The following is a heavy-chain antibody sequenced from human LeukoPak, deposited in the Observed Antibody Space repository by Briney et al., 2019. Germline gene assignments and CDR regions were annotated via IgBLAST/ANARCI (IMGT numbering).Heavy chain of an antibody. J-gene: IGHJ6*03. CDR2: IYTSGST. V-gene: IGHV4-61*02. CDR3: ARDYSTPSYYYYMDV. CDR1: GGSISSGSYY. D-gene: IGHD6-6*01. Sequence: SQTLSLTCTVSGGSISSGSYYWSWIRQPAGKGLEWIGRIYTSGSTNYNPSLKSRVTISVDTSKNQFSLRLTSVTAADTAVYFCARDYSTPSYYYYMDVWGKGTTVTVSS.